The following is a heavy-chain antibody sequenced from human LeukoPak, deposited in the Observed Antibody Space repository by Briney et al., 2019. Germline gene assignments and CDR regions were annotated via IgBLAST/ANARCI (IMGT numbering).Heavy chain of an antibody. CDR1: GFTVSNNY. CDR2: IHSGGTT. CDR3: ARDSDSGYGPFAS. D-gene: IGHD5-12*01. Sequence: GGSLRLSCAASGFTVSNNYMSWVRQAPGKGLERVSVIHSGGTTNYADSVQGRFTISRDNPKTTVYLHMNSLRAEDTAVYYCARDSDSGYGPFASWGQGTLVTVSS. J-gene: IGHJ4*02. V-gene: IGHV3-53*01.